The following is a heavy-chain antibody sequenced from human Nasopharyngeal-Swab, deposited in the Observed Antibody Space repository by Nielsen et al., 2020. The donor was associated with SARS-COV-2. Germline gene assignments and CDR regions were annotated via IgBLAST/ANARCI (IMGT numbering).Heavy chain of an antibody. D-gene: IGHD1-26*01. CDR1: GFTLSSNS. CDR3: AKDLILGPPDYFDY. CDR2: INDYEDRL. V-gene: IGHV3-64*04. J-gene: IGHJ4*02. Sequence: GGSLRLSCAASGFTLSSNSMNWVRQAPGKGLEYVSTINDYEDRLYYADSVKGRFTISRDNSKNTLYLQMYSLRTEDTAVYFCAKDLILGPPDYFDYWGRGTLVTVSS.